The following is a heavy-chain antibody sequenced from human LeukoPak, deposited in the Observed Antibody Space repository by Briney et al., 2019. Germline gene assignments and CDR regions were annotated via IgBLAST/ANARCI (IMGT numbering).Heavy chain of an antibody. V-gene: IGHV3-23*01. CDR2: ISGSGGST. D-gene: IGHD6-19*01. Sequence: GGSLRLSCAPSGFTFSSYAMSWFRQAPGKGLEWVSAISGSGGSTYYADSVKGRFTISRDNSKNTLYLQMNSLRAEGTAVYYCAKGIAVVGTRSYYFDYWGQGTLVTVSS. J-gene: IGHJ4*02. CDR3: AKGIAVVGTRSYYFDY. CDR1: GFTFSSYA.